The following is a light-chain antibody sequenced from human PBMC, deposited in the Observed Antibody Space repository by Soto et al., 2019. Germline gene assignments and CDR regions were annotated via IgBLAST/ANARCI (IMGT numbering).Light chain of an antibody. CDR1: QSVSSN. J-gene: IGKJ1*01. CDR3: QQYNNWPRT. V-gene: IGKV3-15*01. CDR2: GAS. Sequence: EIVITQSPAPLSVSPGARATLSCRASQSVSSNLAWYQQKPGQAPRLLIYGASTRATGIPARFSGSGSGTEFTLTISSLQSEDFAVYYCQQYNNWPRTFGQGTKVDIK.